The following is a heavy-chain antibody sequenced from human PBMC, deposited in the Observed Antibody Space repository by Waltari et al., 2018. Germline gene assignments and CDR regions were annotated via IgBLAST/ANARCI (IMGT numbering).Heavy chain of an antibody. V-gene: IGHV4-59*01. CDR2: IYYSGST. Sequence: QVQLQESGPGLVKPSETLSLTCTVSGGSISSYYWSWIRQPPGKGLEWIGYIYYSGSTNYHPSLKSRVTISVDTSKNQFSLKLSSVTAADTAVYYCARDLAVAGTFDIWGQGTMVTVSS. J-gene: IGHJ3*02. D-gene: IGHD6-19*01. CDR1: GGSISSYY. CDR3: ARDLAVAGTFDI.